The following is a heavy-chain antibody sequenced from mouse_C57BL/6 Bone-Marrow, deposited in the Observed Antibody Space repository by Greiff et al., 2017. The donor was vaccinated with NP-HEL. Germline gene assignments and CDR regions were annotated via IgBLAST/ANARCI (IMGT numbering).Heavy chain of an antibody. J-gene: IGHJ3*01. CDR2: ITHSGET. CDR3: AGDRGWGFAY. D-gene: IGHD2-3*01. CDR1: GSPITSGYY. V-gene: IGHV12-3*01. Sequence: LLESGPGLVKPSQSLFPTCSITGSPITSGYYWIWIRQSPGKPLEWLGYITHSGETFYNPSPQSPISITRETSKNQFFLQLNSVTKEDTAMYYYAGDRGWGFAYWGQGTLVAVSA.